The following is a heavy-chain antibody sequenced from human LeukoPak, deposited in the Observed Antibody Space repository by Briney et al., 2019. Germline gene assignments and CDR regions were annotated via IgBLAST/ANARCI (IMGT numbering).Heavy chain of an antibody. CDR3: AREGGVRYFDWLPTNFDY. V-gene: IGHV1-46*01. CDR2: INPSGGST. Sequence: ASVKVSCKASGYTFTSYYMHWVRQAPGQGLEWMGIINPSGGSTSYAQKFQGRVTMTRDTSTSTVYMELSSLRSEDTAMYYCAREGGVRYFDWLPTNFDYWGQGTLVTGSS. CDR1: GYTFTSYY. D-gene: IGHD3-9*01. J-gene: IGHJ4*02.